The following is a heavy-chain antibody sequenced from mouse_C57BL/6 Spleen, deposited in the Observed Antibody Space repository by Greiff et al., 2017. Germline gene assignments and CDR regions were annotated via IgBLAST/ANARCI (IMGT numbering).Heavy chain of an antibody. Sequence: EVQLQQSGPGLVEPSQSLSLTCSVTGYSITSGYYWNWIRQFPGNKLERMGYISYDGSNNYNPSLKNRISITRDTTKNQFFLKLNSVTTEDTATYYCAREGSNYDFAYWGQGTPLTVSS. CDR1: GYSITSGYY. J-gene: IGHJ2*01. V-gene: IGHV3-6*01. CDR3: AREGSNYDFAY. CDR2: ISYDGSN. D-gene: IGHD2-5*01.